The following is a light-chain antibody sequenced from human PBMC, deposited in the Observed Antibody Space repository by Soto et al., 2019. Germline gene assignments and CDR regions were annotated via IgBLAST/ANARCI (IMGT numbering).Light chain of an antibody. CDR2: GAS. V-gene: IGKV3-20*01. Sequence: EIVLTQSPGTLSLSPGERATLSCRASQSISSSYLVWYQKKPGQAPMLLIYGASSRTTGIPNRFSGGGSATYFTPTISRLEAEYSAVYYCQQYGNSRTFGQGTKVEIK. J-gene: IGKJ1*01. CDR1: QSISSSY. CDR3: QQYGNSRT.